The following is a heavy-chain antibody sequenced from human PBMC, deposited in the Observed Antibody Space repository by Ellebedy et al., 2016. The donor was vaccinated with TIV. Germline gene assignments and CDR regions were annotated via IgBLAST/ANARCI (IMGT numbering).Heavy chain of an antibody. J-gene: IGHJ4*02. Sequence: GRFTISRDNAKNSLYLQMDSLRAEDTAVYYCAKRNPRGSYFDDWGQGTPVTVSS. CDR3: AKRNPRGSYFDD. D-gene: IGHD1-14*01. V-gene: IGHV3-11*03.